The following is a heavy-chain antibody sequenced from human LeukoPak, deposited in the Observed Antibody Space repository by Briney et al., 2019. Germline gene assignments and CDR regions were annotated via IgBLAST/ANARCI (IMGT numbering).Heavy chain of an antibody. V-gene: IGHV1-8*01. D-gene: IGHD1-26*01. Sequence: ASVKVSCKTSGYPFINYDINWVRQASGQGLEWMGWMRPNSGKTGFAQKFQGRITTTRNISINTAYMELSSLRFDDTAVYFCARERGGQAGSYFPSWGQGTLVTVSS. CDR3: ARERGGQAGSYFPS. CDR2: MRPNSGKT. CDR1: GYPFINYD. J-gene: IGHJ4*02.